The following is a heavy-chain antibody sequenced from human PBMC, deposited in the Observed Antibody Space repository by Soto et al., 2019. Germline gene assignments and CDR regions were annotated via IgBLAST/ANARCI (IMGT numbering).Heavy chain of an antibody. CDR2: IIPIFGTA. Sequence: GASVKVSCKASGGTFSSYAISWVRQAPGQGLEWMGGIIPIFGTANYAQKFQGRVTITADESTSTAYMELSSLRSEDTAVYYCARAVRGYYDSSGPHVSNWFDPWGQGTLVTVSS. J-gene: IGHJ5*02. CDR3: ARAVRGYYDSSGPHVSNWFDP. CDR1: GGTFSSYA. D-gene: IGHD3-22*01. V-gene: IGHV1-69*13.